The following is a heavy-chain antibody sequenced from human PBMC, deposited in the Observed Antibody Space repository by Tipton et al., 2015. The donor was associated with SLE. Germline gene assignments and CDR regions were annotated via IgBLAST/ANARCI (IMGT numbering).Heavy chain of an antibody. D-gene: IGHD1-26*01. V-gene: IGHV1-2*02. Sequence: QLVQSGAEVKKPGASVKVSCKASGYTFTGYYMHWVRQAPGQGLEWMGWINPNSGGTNYAQKFQGRVTMTRDTSISTAYMELSRLRSDDTAVYYCARGAKLAWEPEGAFDIWGQGTMVTVSS. J-gene: IGHJ3*02. CDR1: GYTFTGYY. CDR3: ARGAKLAWEPEGAFDI. CDR2: INPNSGGT.